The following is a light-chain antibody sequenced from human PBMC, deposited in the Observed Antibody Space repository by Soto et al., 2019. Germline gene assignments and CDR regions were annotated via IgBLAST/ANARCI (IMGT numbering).Light chain of an antibody. J-gene: IGKJ4*01. Sequence: DIQMTQSPPSLSGSVGDRGTITCQASQDIGTSLSWYQQKPGKAPELLIYDASNLETGVPSRFSGSGSGTEFTFTISSLQPEDIATYFCQQYASLPLTFGGGTKVDIK. CDR1: QDIGTS. CDR2: DAS. V-gene: IGKV1-33*01. CDR3: QQYASLPLT.